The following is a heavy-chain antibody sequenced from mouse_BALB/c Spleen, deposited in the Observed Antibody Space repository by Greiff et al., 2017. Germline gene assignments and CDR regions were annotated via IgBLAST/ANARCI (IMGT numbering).Heavy chain of an antibody. J-gene: IGHJ1*01. CDR2: INPYNGAT. V-gene: IGHV1-31*01. Sequence: EVQLQQSGPELVKPGASVKISCKASGYSFTGYYMHWVKQSHVKSLEWIGRINPYNGATSYNQNFKDKASLTVDKSSSTAYMELHSLTSEDSAVYCCARENYGSRRPYFDVWGAGTTVTVSS. CDR3: ARENYGSRRPYFDV. CDR1: GYSFTGYY. D-gene: IGHD1-1*01.